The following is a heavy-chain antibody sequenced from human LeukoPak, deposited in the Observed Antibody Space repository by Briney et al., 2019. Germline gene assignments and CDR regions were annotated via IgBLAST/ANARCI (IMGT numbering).Heavy chain of an antibody. CDR1: GYTLIELS. J-gene: IGHJ4*02. D-gene: IGHD3-3*01. Sequence: ASVKVSCKVSGYTLIELSMHWVRQAPGKGLEWMGGFDPEDGETIYAQKFQGRVTMTEDTSTDTAYMELSSLRSEDTAVYYCARGSRYYDFWSGYLFDYWGQGTLVTVSS. CDR3: ARGSRYYDFWSGYLFDY. V-gene: IGHV1-24*01. CDR2: FDPEDGET.